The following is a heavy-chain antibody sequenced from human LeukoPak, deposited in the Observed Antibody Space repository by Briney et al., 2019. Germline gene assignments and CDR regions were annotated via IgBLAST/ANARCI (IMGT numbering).Heavy chain of an antibody. CDR3: ARRGYYGSGSYYGRGHYYYYYMDV. D-gene: IGHD3-10*01. J-gene: IGHJ6*03. CDR2: IIPIFGTA. CDR1: GGTFSSYA. Sequence: SVKVSCKASGGTFSSYAISWVRQAPGQGLEWMGGIIPIFGTANYAQKFQGRVTITADKSTSTAYMELSSLRSEGTAVYYCARRGYYGSGSYYGRGHYYYYYMDVWGKGTTVTVSS. V-gene: IGHV1-69*06.